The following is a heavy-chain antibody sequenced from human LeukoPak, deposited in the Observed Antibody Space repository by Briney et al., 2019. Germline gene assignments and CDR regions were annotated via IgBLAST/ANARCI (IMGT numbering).Heavy chain of an antibody. J-gene: IGHJ5*02. Sequence: SETLSLTCTVSGGSISSYYWSWIRQPPGKGLEWIGYIYYSGSTNYNPSLKSRVTTSVDTSKNQFSLKLSSVTAADTAVYYCASGMMESVPHNWFDPWGQGTLVTVSS. CDR2: IYYSGST. CDR3: ASGMMESVPHNWFDP. D-gene: IGHD3-16*01. V-gene: IGHV4-59*12. CDR1: GGSISSYY.